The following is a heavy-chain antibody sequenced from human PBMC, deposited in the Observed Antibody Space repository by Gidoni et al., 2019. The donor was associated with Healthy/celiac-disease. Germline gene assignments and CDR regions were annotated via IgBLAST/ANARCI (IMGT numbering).Heavy chain of an antibody. CDR2: INPNSGGT. V-gene: IGHV1-2*04. J-gene: IGHJ6*02. CDR3: ARDRAHILTGYHDYYYYGMDV. Sequence: QVQLVQSGAEVKKPGASVKVSGKASGYTFTGYYMHWVRQAPGQGLEWLGWINPNSGGTNYAQKFQGWVTMTRDTSISTAYMELSRLRSDDTAVYYCARDRAHILTGYHDYYYYGMDVWGQGTTVTVSS. D-gene: IGHD3-9*01. CDR1: GYTFTGYY.